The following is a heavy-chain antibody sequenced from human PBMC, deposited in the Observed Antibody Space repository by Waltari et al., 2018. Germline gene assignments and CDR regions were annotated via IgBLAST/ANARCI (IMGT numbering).Heavy chain of an antibody. CDR1: GGTFSSYA. J-gene: IGHJ4*02. D-gene: IGHD3-3*01. V-gene: IGHV1-69*14. Sequence: QVQLVQSGAEVKKPGSSVKVSCKASGGTFSSYAISWVRQAPGQGLEWMGGSIPIFGTANYAQKFQGRVTMTADKSTSTADMELSSLRSEYTAVYYCAGRYLYDFPFFDYWGQGTLVTVSS. CDR2: SIPIFGTA. CDR3: AGRYLYDFPFFDY.